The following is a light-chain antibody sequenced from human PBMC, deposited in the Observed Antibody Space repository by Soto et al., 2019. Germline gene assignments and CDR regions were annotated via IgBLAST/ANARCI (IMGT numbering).Light chain of an antibody. CDR3: CSYTSSSSLWV. CDR1: SSDVGGYNY. CDR2: DVS. J-gene: IGLJ1*01. V-gene: IGLV2-14*01. Sequence: QSALTQPASVSGSPGQSITISCTGTSSDVGGYNYVSWYQQHPGKAPKLMIYDVSNRPSGVANRFSGSKSGNTASLTISGLQAEDEADYYCCSYTSSSSLWVFGTGTKLTVL.